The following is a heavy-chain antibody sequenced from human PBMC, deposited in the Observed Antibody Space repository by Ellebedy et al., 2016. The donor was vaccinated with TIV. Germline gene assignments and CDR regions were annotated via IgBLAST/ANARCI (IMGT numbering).Heavy chain of an antibody. Sequence: GESLKISCAASGFTFSSYWMHWVRQAPGKGLVWVSRIRSDGSITTYADSVRDRFTISRDNAKNTLFLQMNSLRAEDTAFYYCVRGLGGGKTPLDYWGQGILVTVSS. D-gene: IGHD3-16*01. J-gene: IGHJ4*02. CDR2: IRSDGSIT. CDR1: GFTFSSYW. CDR3: VRGLGGGKTPLDY. V-gene: IGHV3-74*01.